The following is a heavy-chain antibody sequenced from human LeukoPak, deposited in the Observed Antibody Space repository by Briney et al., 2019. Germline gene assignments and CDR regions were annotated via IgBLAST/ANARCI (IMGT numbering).Heavy chain of an antibody. V-gene: IGHV3-11*01. J-gene: IGHJ4*02. CDR2: ISSSGSTI. D-gene: IGHD2-15*01. CDR1: GFTFSDYY. Sequence: GGSLRLSCAASGFTFSDYYMTWIRQAPGKGLEWVSLISSSGSTIYDADSVKGRFTISREWASYISSSGSTKYDADSVKGRFTISRDNAKNSLYLQMNSLRAEDTAVYYCARDYLVAKLGYFDYWGQGTLVTVSS. CDR3: ISRDNAKNSLYLQMNSLRAEDTAVYYCARDYLVAKLGYFDY.